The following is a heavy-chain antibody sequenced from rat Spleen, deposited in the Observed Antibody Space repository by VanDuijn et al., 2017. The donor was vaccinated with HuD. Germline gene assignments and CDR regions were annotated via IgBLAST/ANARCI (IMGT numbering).Heavy chain of an antibody. D-gene: IGHD5-1*01. CDR1: GFTFINYG. V-gene: IGHV5-29*01. J-gene: IGHJ2*01. CDR2: ISFEGSST. CDR3: TTNNWFDY. Sequence: EVQLVESGGGLVQPGRSLKLSCAASGFTFINYGMAWVRQAPKKGLEWVASISFEGSSTYYGDSVKGRFTISRDNAKSTLYLQMDSLRSEDTATYYCTTNNWFDYWGQGVMVTVSS.